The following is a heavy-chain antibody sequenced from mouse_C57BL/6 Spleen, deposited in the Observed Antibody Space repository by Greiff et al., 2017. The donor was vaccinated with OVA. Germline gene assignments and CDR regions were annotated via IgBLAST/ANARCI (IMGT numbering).Heavy chain of an antibody. CDR2: IFPGSGST. Sequence: QVQLLQSGPELVKPGASVKISCKASGYTFTDYYINWVKQRPGQGLEWIGWIFPGSGSTYYNEKFKGKATLTVDKSSSTAYMLLSSLTSEDSAVYFCARSLYSNYKKDYFDYWGQGTTLTVSS. CDR3: ARSLYSNYKKDYFDY. D-gene: IGHD2-5*01. V-gene: IGHV1-75*01. CDR1: GYTFTDYY. J-gene: IGHJ2*01.